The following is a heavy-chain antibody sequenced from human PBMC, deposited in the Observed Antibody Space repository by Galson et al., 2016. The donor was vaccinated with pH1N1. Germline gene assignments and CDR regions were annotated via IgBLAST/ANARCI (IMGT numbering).Heavy chain of an antibody. CDR3: EKGASASATLDY. CDR1: GFPFSTYG. Sequence: SLRLSCAASGFPFSTYGMHWVRQAPGKGLEWLAVISYHGENIHYADSVKGRFTISRDNSKNTLFLQMSRLRSQDTAVYYCEKGASASATLDYWGRGTLLTCSS. J-gene: IGHJ4*02. CDR2: ISYHGENI. V-gene: IGHV3-30*18. D-gene: IGHD6-13*01.